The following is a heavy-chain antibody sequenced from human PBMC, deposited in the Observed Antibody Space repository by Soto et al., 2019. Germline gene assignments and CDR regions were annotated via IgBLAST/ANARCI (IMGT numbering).Heavy chain of an antibody. CDR1: EYTFTSYD. J-gene: IGHJ5*02. CDR2: MNPNTGHT. D-gene: IGHD6-13*01. Sequence: ASVKVSCKASEYTFTSYDINWVRQASGQGLEWMGWMNPNTGHTGYAQNFQGRVTMTRDTSISTAYMELSSLRSEDTAVYYCARAGQIAAYIWAWGQGNLVTVSS. V-gene: IGHV1-8*01. CDR3: ARAGQIAAYIWA.